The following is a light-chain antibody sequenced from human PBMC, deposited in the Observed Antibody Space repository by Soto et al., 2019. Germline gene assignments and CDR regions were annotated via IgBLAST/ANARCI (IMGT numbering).Light chain of an antibody. CDR2: GAS. Sequence: EIVMTQSPATLSVSPGARATLSCRASQSVSSNLAWYQQKPGQAPRLLIYGASTRATGIPARFSGSVSGTEFTLTISSLQSEDFAFYYGQQYNNWPPITFGQGTRLEIK. V-gene: IGKV3-15*01. J-gene: IGKJ5*01. CDR3: QQYNNWPPIT. CDR1: QSVSSN.